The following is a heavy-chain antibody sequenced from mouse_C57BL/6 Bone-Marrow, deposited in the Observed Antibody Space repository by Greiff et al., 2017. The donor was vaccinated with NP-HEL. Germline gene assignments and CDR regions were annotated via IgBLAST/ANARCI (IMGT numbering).Heavy chain of an antibody. CDR2: INPYNGGP. Sequence: VQLKESGPVLVKPGASVKMSCKASGYTFTDYYMNWVKQSHGKSLEWIGVINPYNGGPSSNQKFKGKATLTVDKSSSTAYMELNSLTSEDSAVYYCARGGYYPLDYWGQGTTLTVSS. J-gene: IGHJ2*01. CDR3: ARGGYYPLDY. V-gene: IGHV1-19*01. D-gene: IGHD2-3*01. CDR1: GYTFTDYY.